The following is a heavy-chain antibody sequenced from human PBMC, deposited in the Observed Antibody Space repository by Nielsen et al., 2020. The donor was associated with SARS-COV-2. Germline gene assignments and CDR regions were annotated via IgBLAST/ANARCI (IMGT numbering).Heavy chain of an antibody. CDR3: ARSPDVFDI. Sequence: SLKISCAASGFIFSDYYMTWIRQAPGKGPEWVSNISSSGTTKYYADSVKGRFTISRDNAKNSLFLQMNSLRAEDTAVYYCARSPDVFDIWGQGTMVTVSS. J-gene: IGHJ3*02. CDR2: ISSSGTTK. CDR1: GFIFSDYY. V-gene: IGHV3-11*04.